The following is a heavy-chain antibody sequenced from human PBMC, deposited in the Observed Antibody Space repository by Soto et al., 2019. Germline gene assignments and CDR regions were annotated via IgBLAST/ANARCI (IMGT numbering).Heavy chain of an antibody. Sequence: PSETLSLTCTVSGGSISSSSYYWGWIRQPPGKGLEWIGSIYYSGSTYYNPSLKSRVTISVDTSKNQFSLKLSSVTAADTAVYYCARPYDFWSLYGMDVWGQGTTVTVYS. D-gene: IGHD3-3*01. CDR3: ARPYDFWSLYGMDV. J-gene: IGHJ6*02. CDR2: IYYSGST. V-gene: IGHV4-39*01. CDR1: GGSISSSSYY.